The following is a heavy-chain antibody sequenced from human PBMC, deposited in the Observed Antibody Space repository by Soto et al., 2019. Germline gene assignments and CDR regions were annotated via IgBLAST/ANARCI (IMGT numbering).Heavy chain of an antibody. V-gene: IGHV6-1*01. Sequence: PSETLSLTCVISGDSVSSNTAAWNWIGSSPSRGLEWLGRTYYRSNWRHDYAVSVKSRITVNPDTSKNHFSLQLNSVTPDDTAVYYCDRGVAGSGFDLWGQGTLVTVSS. CDR3: DRGVAGSGFDL. J-gene: IGHJ4*02. CDR2: TYYRSNWRH. D-gene: IGHD6-19*01. CDR1: GDSVSSNTAA.